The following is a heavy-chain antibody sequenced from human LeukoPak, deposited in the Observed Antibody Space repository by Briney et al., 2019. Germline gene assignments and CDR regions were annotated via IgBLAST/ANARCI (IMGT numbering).Heavy chain of an antibody. J-gene: IGHJ3*02. CDR2: IYYSGST. CDR3: AREDSSSWEHAFDI. CDR1: GGSISSYY. V-gene: IGHV4-59*08. D-gene: IGHD6-13*01. Sequence: SETLSLTCTVSGGSISSYYWSWIRQPRGEGLEWIGYIYYSGSTNYNPSLKSRVTISVDTSKNQFSLKLSSVTAADTAVYYCAREDSSSWEHAFDIWGQGTMVTVSS.